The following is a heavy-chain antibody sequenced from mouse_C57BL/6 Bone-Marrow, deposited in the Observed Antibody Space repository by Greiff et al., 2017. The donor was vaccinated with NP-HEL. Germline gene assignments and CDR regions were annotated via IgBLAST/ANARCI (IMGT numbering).Heavy chain of an antibody. CDR1: GYTFTSYG. CDR2: IYPRSGNT. J-gene: IGHJ3*01. D-gene: IGHD2-3*01. CDR3: AREDGYYEFAY. Sequence: QVQLKESGAELARPGASVKLSCKASGYTFTSYGISWVKQRTGQGLEWIGEIYPRSGNTHYNEKFKGKATLTADKSSSTAYMELRSLTSEDSAVYFCAREDGYYEFAYWGQGTLVTVSA. V-gene: IGHV1-81*01.